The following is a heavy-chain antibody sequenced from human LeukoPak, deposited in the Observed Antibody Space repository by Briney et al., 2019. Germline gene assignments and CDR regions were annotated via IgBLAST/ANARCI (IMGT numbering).Heavy chain of an antibody. J-gene: IGHJ4*02. D-gene: IGHD3-10*01. Sequence: SVTVSCKASGGTFSSYAISWVRQAPGQGLEWMGGIIPIFGTANYAQKFQGRVTITADESTSTAYMELSSLRSEDTAVYYCAREATYYYGSGSYYHYWGQGTLVTVSS. V-gene: IGHV1-69*13. CDR2: IIPIFGTA. CDR3: AREATYYYGSGSYYHY. CDR1: GGTFSSYA.